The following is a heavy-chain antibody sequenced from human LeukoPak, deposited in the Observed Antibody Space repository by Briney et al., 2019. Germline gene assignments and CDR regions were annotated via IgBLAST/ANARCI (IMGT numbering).Heavy chain of an antibody. CDR2: IYYSGST. J-gene: IGHJ5*02. V-gene: IGHV4-39*02. Sequence: PSETLSLTCTVSGGSISSSSYYWGWIRQPPGKGLEWIGSIYYSGSTYYNPSLKSRVTISVDTSKNQFSLKLSSVTAADTAVYYCAREYCYDSSGYYQNWFDPWGQGTLVTVSS. CDR1: GGSISSSSYY. CDR3: AREYCYDSSGYYQNWFDP. D-gene: IGHD3-22*01.